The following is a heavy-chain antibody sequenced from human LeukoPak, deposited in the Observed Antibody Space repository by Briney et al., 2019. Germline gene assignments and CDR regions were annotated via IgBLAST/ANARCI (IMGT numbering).Heavy chain of an antibody. CDR2: INHSGST. J-gene: IGHJ4*02. D-gene: IGHD5-18*01. CDR1: GGSFSGYY. CDR3: ARAQRGYSYTFDY. V-gene: IGHV4-34*01. Sequence: SETLSLTCAVYGGSFSGYYWSWIRQPPGKGLEWIGEINHSGSTNYNPSLKSRVTISVDTSKNQFSLKLSSVIAADTAVYYCARAQRGYSYTFDYWGQGTLVTVSS.